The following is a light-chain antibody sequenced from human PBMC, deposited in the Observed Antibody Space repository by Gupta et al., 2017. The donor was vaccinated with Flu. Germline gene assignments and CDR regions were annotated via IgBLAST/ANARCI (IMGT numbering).Light chain of an antibody. CDR3: QQYNSYPWT. CDR1: QSISSW. Sequence: DIQMNQSPCTLAASVGDRGTITCRASQSISSWLAWYQQKPGKAPKLLIYKASSLESGIPSRFSGSGSGTEFTLTISSLQPDDFATYYCQQYNSYPWTFGQGTKVEIK. J-gene: IGKJ1*01. CDR2: KAS. V-gene: IGKV1-5*03.